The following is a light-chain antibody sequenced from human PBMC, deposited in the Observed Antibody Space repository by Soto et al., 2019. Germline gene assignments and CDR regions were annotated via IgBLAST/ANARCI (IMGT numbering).Light chain of an antibody. Sequence: EIVMTQSPATLSVSPAERATLSFTASQSVSSSLAWYQQKPGQAPRLLIYGASTRATGIPARFSGSGSGTEFTPTISSLQSEDFAVYYCQQYNNWPPITFGQGTRLEIK. CDR1: QSVSSS. CDR2: GAS. J-gene: IGKJ5*01. V-gene: IGKV3-15*01. CDR3: QQYNNWPPIT.